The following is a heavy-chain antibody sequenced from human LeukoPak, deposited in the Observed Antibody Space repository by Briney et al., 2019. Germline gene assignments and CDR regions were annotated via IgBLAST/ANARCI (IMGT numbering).Heavy chain of an antibody. D-gene: IGHD3-9*01. Sequence: SETLSLTCAVYGGSFSGYYWSWIRQPPWKGLEWIGEINHSGSTNYNPSLKSRVTISVDTSKNQFSLKLSSVTAADTAVYYCARVNGIRYFDWSKPTQYYYGMDVWGKGTTVTVSS. CDR2: INHSGST. CDR3: ARVNGIRYFDWSKPTQYYYGMDV. J-gene: IGHJ6*04. V-gene: IGHV4-34*01. CDR1: GGSFSGYY.